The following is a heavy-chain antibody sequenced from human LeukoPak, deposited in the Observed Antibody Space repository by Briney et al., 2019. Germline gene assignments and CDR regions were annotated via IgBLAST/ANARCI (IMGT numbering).Heavy chain of an antibody. Sequence: GGSLRLSCAVSGFTVSNNYMSWVRQAPGKGLEWVSVIYSGGSTYYTDSVKGRFTLSRDNSKNTLYLQMNSLRAEDSAVYYCAREGSGPRVFQHWGQGTLVTVSS. CDR3: AREGSGPRVFQH. CDR1: GFTVSNNY. D-gene: IGHD6-19*01. CDR2: IYSGGST. V-gene: IGHV3-53*01. J-gene: IGHJ1*01.